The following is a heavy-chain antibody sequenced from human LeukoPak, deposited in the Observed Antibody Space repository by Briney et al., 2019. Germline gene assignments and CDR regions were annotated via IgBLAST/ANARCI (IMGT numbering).Heavy chain of an antibody. CDR3: ARHERAVSGWYVLDY. CDR2: INHSGST. J-gene: IGHJ4*02. V-gene: IGHV4-34*01. Sequence: SETLSLTCAVYGGSLSGYFWSWIRQPPGKGLEWIGEINHSGSTSHNPSLKSRVTISVDTSKNQFSLKLSSVTAADTAVYYCARHERAVSGWYVLDYWGQGTLVTVSS. CDR1: GGSLSGYF. D-gene: IGHD6-19*01.